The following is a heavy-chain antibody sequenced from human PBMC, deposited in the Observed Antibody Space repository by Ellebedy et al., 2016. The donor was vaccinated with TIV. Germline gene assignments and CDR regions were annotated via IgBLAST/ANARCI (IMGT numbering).Heavy chain of an antibody. Sequence: GGSLRLSXAATRFIFSNYGMHWVRQAPGKGLEWVAVIGSDGSDKYYADSMKGRFTISRDNAKNSLYLQMNSLRAEDTAVYYCVRGRPMLRTISPDYWGQGTLVTVSS. V-gene: IGHV3-33*01. CDR2: IGSDGSDK. CDR1: RFIFSNYG. J-gene: IGHJ4*02. CDR3: VRGRPMLRTISPDY. D-gene: IGHD4/OR15-4a*01.